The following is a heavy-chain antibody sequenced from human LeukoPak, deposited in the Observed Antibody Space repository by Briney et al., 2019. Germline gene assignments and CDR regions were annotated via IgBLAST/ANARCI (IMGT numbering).Heavy chain of an antibody. Sequence: SVTVPCQASGYTFTSYDIHWVRQATGKGLVWLGLMNPNSVNSGYAKEFQGRVSITRSTSRSTGCMELCSLRLDATAVYYCARGKQNATIFGVVIGLEWFDPWGQGTLVTVSS. V-gene: IGHV1-8*01. CDR2: MNPNSVNS. CDR1: GYTFTSYD. CDR3: ARGKQNATIFGVVIGLEWFDP. D-gene: IGHD3-3*01. J-gene: IGHJ5*02.